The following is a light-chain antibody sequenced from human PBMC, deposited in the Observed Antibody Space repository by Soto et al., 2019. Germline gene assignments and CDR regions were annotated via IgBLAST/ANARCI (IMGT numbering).Light chain of an antibody. CDR1: QGIGTS. J-gene: IGKJ1*01. CDR2: DAS. Sequence: DIQMTQSPSSLSASVGDRVTITCQASQGIGTSLSWWQKRPGEAPKVMIYDASTPETGVPSRFSGSGSGTHFVFTIGILVHVDFATYYCQQYDHIPRTFGQGTRVEIK. CDR3: QQYDHIPRT. V-gene: IGKV1-33*01.